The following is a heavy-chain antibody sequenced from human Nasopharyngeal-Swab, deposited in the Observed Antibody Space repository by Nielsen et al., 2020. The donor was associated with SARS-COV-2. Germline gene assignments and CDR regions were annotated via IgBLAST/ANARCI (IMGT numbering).Heavy chain of an antibody. CDR2: ISAYNGNT. J-gene: IGHJ5*02. D-gene: IGHD2-2*01. Sequence: ASVKVSCKASGYTFTSYGISWVRQAPGQGLEWMGWISAYNGNTNYAQKLQGRVTMTTDTSTSTAYMELRSLRSDDPAVYYCARVWRDCSSTSCYSWFDPWGQGTLVTVSS. CDR1: GYTFTSYG. V-gene: IGHV1-18*01. CDR3: ARVWRDCSSTSCYSWFDP.